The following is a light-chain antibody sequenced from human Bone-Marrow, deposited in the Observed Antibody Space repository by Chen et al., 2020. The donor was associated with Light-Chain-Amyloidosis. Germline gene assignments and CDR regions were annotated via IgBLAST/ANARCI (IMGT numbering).Light chain of an antibody. V-gene: IGLV2-14*03. J-gene: IGLJ3*02. CDR3: SSYSSSTSWV. CDR2: DVS. Sequence: QSALTQPASLSLSPGQPLNIPCTGTSSDIGVYNYVSWYQHHPGKAPRLIIYDVSDRPSGVSSRFSGSKSGNTASLTISGLQAEDEAYYHCSSYSSSTSWVFGGGTNLAVL. CDR1: SSDIGVYNY.